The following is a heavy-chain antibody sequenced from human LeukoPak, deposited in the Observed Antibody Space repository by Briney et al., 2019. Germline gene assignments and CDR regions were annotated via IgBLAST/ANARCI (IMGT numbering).Heavy chain of an antibody. V-gene: IGHV4-30-4*01. Sequence: SETLSLTCAVSGGSISSSNWWSWIRQPPGKGLEWIGYIYYSGSTYYNPSLKSRVTISVDTSKNQFSLKLSSVTAADTAVYYCASGAVLRYFDWSVYFQHWGQGTLVTVSS. CDR1: GGSISSSNW. D-gene: IGHD3-9*01. CDR3: ASGAVLRYFDWSVYFQH. CDR2: IYYSGST. J-gene: IGHJ1*01.